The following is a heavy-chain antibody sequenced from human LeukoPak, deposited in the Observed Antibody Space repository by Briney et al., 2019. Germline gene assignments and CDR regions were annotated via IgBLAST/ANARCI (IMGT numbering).Heavy chain of an antibody. D-gene: IGHD6-13*01. Sequence: SVKVSCKASGGTFSSYAISWVRQAPGQGLEWMGGIIPIFGTANYAQKFQGRVTITAEKSTSTAYMELSSLRSEDTAVYYCAREGIAAAGLDYWGQGTLVPVSS. CDR1: GGTFSSYA. CDR2: IIPIFGTA. V-gene: IGHV1-69*06. CDR3: AREGIAAAGLDY. J-gene: IGHJ4*02.